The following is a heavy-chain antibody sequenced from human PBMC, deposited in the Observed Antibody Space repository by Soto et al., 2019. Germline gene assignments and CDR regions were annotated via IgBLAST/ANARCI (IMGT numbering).Heavy chain of an antibody. D-gene: IGHD1-26*01. CDR2: INPNSGGT. J-gene: IGHJ6*02. V-gene: IGHV1-2*02. Sequence: ASVKVSCKASGYTFTGYYMHWVRQAPGQGLEWMGWINPNSGGTNYAQKIQGRVTMTRDTSTSTAYMELRSLRSDDTAVYYCARDQWEATPPAHPYGMDVWGQGTTVTVSS. CDR1: GYTFTGYY. CDR3: ARDQWEATPPAHPYGMDV.